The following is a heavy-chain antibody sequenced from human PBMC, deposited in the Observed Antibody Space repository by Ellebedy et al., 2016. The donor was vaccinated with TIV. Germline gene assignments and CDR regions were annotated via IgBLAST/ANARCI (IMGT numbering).Heavy chain of an antibody. V-gene: IGHV5-51*01. CDR3: ARPSDWNDGYFHY. CDR1: GYTFTNYW. Sequence: GESLKISCKASGYTFTNYWIGWVRQMPVKGLEWMGIIYPTDSDTRYSPSFQGQVTISADKSISTAHLQWNSLKASDTAMFYCARPSDWNDGYFHYWGQGTLVTVSS. D-gene: IGHD1-1*01. J-gene: IGHJ4*02. CDR2: IYPTDSDT.